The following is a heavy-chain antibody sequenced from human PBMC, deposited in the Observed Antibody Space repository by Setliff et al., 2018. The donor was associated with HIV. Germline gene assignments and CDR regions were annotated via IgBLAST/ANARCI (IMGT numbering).Heavy chain of an antibody. V-gene: IGHV4-61*09. CDR1: GGSISSGSYY. CDR3: ARAAAGRLSAWDY. D-gene: IGHD6-13*01. CDR2: VYSNGNT. Sequence: PSETLSLTCTVSGGSISSGSYYWSWIRQPAGKGLEWIGYVYSNGNTDYNPSLKSRVTISVDTSKNQFSLKLSSVTAADTAVYYCARAAAGRLSAWDYWGQGTLVTVSS. J-gene: IGHJ4*02.